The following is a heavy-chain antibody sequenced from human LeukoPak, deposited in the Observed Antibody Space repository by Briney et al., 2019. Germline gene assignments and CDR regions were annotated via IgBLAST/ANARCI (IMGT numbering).Heavy chain of an antibody. Sequence: PGGSLRLSCAASGFTFSSYGMHWVRQAPGKGLEWVAFIRYDGSNKYYADSVKGRFTISRDNSKNTLYLQMNSLRAEDTAAYYCAKDYFRYEYSSSSCDYWGQGTLVTVSS. CDR3: AKDYFRYEYSSSSCDY. CDR1: GFTFSSYG. J-gene: IGHJ4*02. D-gene: IGHD6-6*01. V-gene: IGHV3-30*02. CDR2: IRYDGSNK.